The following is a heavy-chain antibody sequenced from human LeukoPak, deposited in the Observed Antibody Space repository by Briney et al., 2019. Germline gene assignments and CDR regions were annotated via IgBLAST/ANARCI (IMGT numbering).Heavy chain of an antibody. CDR1: GGSISSSSHY. J-gene: IGHJ4*02. CDR3: GRGRLTREGSSSWYY. Sequence: ASETLSLTCTVFGGSISSSSHYWGWIRQPPGEGLEWIGSIYFSGSTYYNPSLKSRVTISVDTSKNQFSVKLTSVTAADTAVYYCGRGRLTREGSSSWYYWGQGTLVTVSS. D-gene: IGHD6-13*01. CDR2: IYFSGST. V-gene: IGHV4-39*07.